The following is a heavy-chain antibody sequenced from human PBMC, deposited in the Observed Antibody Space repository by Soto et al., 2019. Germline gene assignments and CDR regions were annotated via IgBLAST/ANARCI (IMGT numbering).Heavy chain of an antibody. Sequence: QVQLVQSGAEVKNHGASGKVSCKTSGGTFSNDAIIWVRQAPGQGLEWTGGIIPIYGTTHNGQKIQDRFKLTTDESMGIAYIEVSSISSDDTGVYYFARDGMGPIVGGMDVWGQSKTVTDSS. J-gene: IGHJ6*02. V-gene: IGHV1-69*01. CDR3: ARDGMGPIVGGMDV. CDR1: GGTFSNDA. D-gene: IGHD1-20*01. CDR2: IIPIYGTT.